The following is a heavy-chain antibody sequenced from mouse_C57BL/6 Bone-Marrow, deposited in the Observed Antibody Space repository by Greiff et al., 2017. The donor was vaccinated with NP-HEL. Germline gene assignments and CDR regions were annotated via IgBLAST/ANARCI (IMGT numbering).Heavy chain of an antibody. D-gene: IGHD2-5*01. CDR1: GYTFTSYW. CDR3: ATSYYSNSYFDY. CDR2: IHPNSGST. V-gene: IGHV1-64*01. Sequence: VKLQQPGAELVKPGASVKLSCKASGYTFTSYWMHWVKQRPGQGLEWIGMIHPNSGSTNYNEKFKSKATLTVDKSSSTAYMQLSSLTSEDSAVYYCATSYYSNSYFDYWGQGTTLTVSS. J-gene: IGHJ2*01.